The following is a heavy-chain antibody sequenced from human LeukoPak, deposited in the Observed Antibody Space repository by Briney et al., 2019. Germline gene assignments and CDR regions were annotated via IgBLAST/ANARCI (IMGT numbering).Heavy chain of an antibody. J-gene: IGHJ4*02. CDR2: VFNTGIT. Sequence: SETLSLTCTVSTGTINTYYWSWIRQPAGKGLEWIGRVFNTGITNYNPSLKSRVTMSVDTSRNQFSLRLTSVTAADTAVYYCARGRDGAHFDYWGQGTLVTVSS. CDR3: ARGRDGAHFDY. D-gene: IGHD2-21*02. V-gene: IGHV4-4*07. CDR1: TGTINTYY.